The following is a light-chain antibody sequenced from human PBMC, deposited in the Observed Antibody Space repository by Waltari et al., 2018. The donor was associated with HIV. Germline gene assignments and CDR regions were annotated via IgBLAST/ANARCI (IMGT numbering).Light chain of an antibody. CDR1: QSIDSDY. V-gene: IGKV3-20*01. CDR2: ATS. CDR3: QHYGSSPPAYT. Sequence: DIVLTQSPGTLRLSPGERATLSCRASQSIDSDYLAWYQQKPGQAPRLLIYATSNRATGIPDRFSGRGSGTDFTLTISRLEPEDFAMYFCQHYGSSPPAYTFGQGTKLEIK. J-gene: IGKJ2*01.